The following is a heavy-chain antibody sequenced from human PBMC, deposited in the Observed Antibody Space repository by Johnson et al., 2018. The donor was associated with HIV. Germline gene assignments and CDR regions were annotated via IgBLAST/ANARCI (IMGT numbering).Heavy chain of an antibody. Sequence: VQLVESGGCLVQPGGSLRLSCAASEFIFSNYWMSWVRQAPGKGLEWVANIKQEGRETHYADSVKGRFTISRDNSKHTLYLQMNSLRAEDTAVYYCADGINSGYDYGAFDIWGQGTMVTVSS. CDR3: ADGINSGYDYGAFDI. CDR2: IKQEGRET. D-gene: IGHD5-12*01. V-gene: IGHV3-7*02. J-gene: IGHJ3*02. CDR1: EFIFSNYW.